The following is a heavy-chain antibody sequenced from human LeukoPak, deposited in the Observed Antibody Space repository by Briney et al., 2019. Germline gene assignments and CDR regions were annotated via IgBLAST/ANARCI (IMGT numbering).Heavy chain of an antibody. CDR1: GFTFSSYS. CDR2: ISSSSSYI. J-gene: IGHJ4*02. D-gene: IGHD6-6*01. Sequence: GGSLRLSCAASGFTFSSYSMNWVRQAPGKGLEWVSSISSSSSYIYYADSVKGRFTISRDNAKNSLYLQMNSLRAEDTAVYYCAGDLFSSSSDGEYYFDYWGQGTLVTVSS. CDR3: AGDLFSSSSDGEYYFDY. V-gene: IGHV3-21*01.